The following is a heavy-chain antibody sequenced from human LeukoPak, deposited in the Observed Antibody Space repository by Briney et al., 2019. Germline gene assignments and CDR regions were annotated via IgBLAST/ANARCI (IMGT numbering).Heavy chain of an antibody. V-gene: IGHV3-64*01. CDR1: GFTFSSYA. CDR2: ISSNGGST. CDR3: ARAKSSYHDFWSGQPYYYMDV. J-gene: IGHJ6*03. D-gene: IGHD3-3*01. Sequence: PGGSLRLSCAASGFTFSSYAMHWVRQAPGKGLEYVSAISSNGGSTYYANSVKGRFTISRDNSKNTLYLQMGSLRAEDMAVYYCARAKSSYHDFWSGQPYYYMDVWGKGTTVTVSS.